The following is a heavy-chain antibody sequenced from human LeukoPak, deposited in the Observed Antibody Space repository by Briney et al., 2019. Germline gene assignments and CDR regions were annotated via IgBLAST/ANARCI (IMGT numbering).Heavy chain of an antibody. J-gene: IGHJ3*02. CDR3: AHISSSGGDAFDI. CDR2: IKQDGSER. Sequence: PGGSLSLSCAASEFMFSSYWMSWVRQAPAKGLERVANIKQDGSERYNVDSVKGRCTISRDNAKNSLYLQMNSLRAEDTAVYYCAHISSSGGDAFDIWGQGTMVTVSS. V-gene: IGHV3-7*01. D-gene: IGHD6-19*01. CDR1: EFMFSSYW.